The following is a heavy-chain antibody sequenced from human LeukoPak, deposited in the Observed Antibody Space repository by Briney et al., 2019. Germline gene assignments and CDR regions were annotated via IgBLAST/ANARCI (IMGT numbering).Heavy chain of an antibody. CDR1: GFTFSSYA. Sequence: RSGGSLRLSCAASGFTFSSYAMSWVRQAPGKWLEWVSAISGSGGNTYYADSVTGRFTISRDNSKNTLYLQMNSLRAEDTAVYYCAKGGFVVVPAAKRGDFDYWGQGPLVTVSS. V-gene: IGHV3-23*01. CDR2: ISGSGGNT. J-gene: IGHJ4*02. D-gene: IGHD2-2*01. CDR3: AKGGFVVVPAAKRGDFDY.